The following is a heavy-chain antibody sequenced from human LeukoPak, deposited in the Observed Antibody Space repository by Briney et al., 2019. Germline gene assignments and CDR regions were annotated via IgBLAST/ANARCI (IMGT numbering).Heavy chain of an antibody. D-gene: IGHD3-22*01. V-gene: IGHV4-30-4*01. J-gene: IGHJ4*02. Sequence: SETLSLTCTVSGGCISSGDYYWSWVRQPPGKGLEWSGYVYYSGSTYYNPSLKSRVTISVDTSKNQFSLKLSSVTAADTAVYYSARAYYDSSGSPIFDYWGQGTLVPVSS. CDR1: GGCISSGDYY. CDR3: ARAYYDSSGSPIFDY. CDR2: VYYSGST.